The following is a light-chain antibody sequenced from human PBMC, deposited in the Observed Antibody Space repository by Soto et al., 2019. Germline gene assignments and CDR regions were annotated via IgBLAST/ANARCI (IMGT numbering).Light chain of an antibody. V-gene: IGKV3-20*01. CDR1: QSVGSSY. J-gene: IGKJ1*01. CDR2: GAS. CDR3: QQFGNSPWT. Sequence: EIVLTQSPGTLSLSPEERATLSCRASQSVGSSYLAWYQQKPGQAPSLLIYGASRRATGIPDRFSGSGSGTDFTLTISRLEPEDFAVYYCQQFGNSPWTFGQGTKVEIK.